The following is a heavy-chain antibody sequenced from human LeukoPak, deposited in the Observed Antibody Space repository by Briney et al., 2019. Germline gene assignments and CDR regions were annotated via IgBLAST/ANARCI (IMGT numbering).Heavy chain of an antibody. CDR1: GGSISSSNW. Sequence: PSETLSLTCAVSGGSISSSNWWSWVRPPPGKGLEWIGEIYHSGSTNYNPSLKSRVTISVDKSKNQFSLKLSSVTAADTAVYYCARSSGSSWYWVFDYWGQGTLVTVSS. V-gene: IGHV4-4*02. CDR2: IYHSGST. D-gene: IGHD6-13*01. CDR3: ARSSGSSWYWVFDY. J-gene: IGHJ4*02.